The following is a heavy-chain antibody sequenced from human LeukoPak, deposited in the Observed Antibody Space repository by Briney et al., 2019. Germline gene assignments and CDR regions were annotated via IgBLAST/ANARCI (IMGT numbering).Heavy chain of an antibody. CDR2: ISGSGDRT. CDR3: AKGYYGSGSYGWFDY. CDR1: GFTFSSSA. J-gene: IGHJ4*02. D-gene: IGHD3-10*01. Sequence: PGGSLRLSCAASGFTFSSSAMSWVRQAPGKGLEWVSTISGSGDRTYYADSMKGRFTISRDNSKNTLFLHMNSLRAEDTAVYSCAKGYYGSGSYGWFDYWGQGTLVTVSS. V-gene: IGHV3-23*01.